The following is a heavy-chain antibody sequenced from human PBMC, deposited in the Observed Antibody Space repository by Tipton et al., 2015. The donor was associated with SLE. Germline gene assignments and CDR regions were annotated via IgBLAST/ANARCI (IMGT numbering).Heavy chain of an antibody. CDR1: GGTFSSHA. Sequence: QLVQSGPEVKKPGSSVKVSCKASGGTFSSHAINWVRQAPGQGLEWMGRSIPMLDRVDYAQRFQDRVTITADKSTSTAYMELSRLAYDDTAVYYCATAFWGDYYDSGHLWGMDVWGHGTTVTVS. CDR2: SIPMLDRV. CDR3: ATAFWGDYYDSGHLWGMDV. V-gene: IGHV1-69*09. J-gene: IGHJ6*02. D-gene: IGHD3-22*01.